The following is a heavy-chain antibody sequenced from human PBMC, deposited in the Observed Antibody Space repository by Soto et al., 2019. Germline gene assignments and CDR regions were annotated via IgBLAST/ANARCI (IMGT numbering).Heavy chain of an antibody. CDR1: GYAFTTYG. CDR2: ISAHNGNT. V-gene: IGHV1-18*01. Sequence: QVHLVQSGAEVKKPGASVKVSCKGSGYAFTTYGITWVRQAPGQGLEWMGWISAHNGNTNYAQKLQGRVTVTRDTPTSTAYMALRMLRSDDTAVYYCARGRYGDYWGQGALVTVSS. D-gene: IGHD1-1*01. J-gene: IGHJ4*02. CDR3: ARGRYGDY.